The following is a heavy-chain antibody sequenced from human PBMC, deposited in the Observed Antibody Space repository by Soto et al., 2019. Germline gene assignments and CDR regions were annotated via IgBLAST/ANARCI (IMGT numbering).Heavy chain of an antibody. V-gene: IGHV2-5*02. J-gene: IGHJ4*02. Sequence: QITLKESGPTLVKPTQTLTLTCTFSGFSLSTTAEGVGWIRQPPGKALEWLALIYWDDDERYRPSLKSRLTITKDTSKNQVVLTMTNVDPVDTATYSCAHGSCSSADCYPNPYLDYWGQGIVVTVSS. CDR3: AHGSCSSADCYPNPYLDY. CDR1: GFSLSTTAEG. D-gene: IGHD2-2*01. CDR2: IYWDDDE.